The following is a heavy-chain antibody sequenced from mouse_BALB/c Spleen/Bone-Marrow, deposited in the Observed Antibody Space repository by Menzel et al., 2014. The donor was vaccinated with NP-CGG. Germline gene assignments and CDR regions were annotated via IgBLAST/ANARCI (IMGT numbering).Heavy chain of an antibody. CDR3: ARPRMITTYFDV. CDR1: GFTLSTYA. CDR2: INSGGTYI. D-gene: IGHD2-4*01. Sequence: EVKLVESGGGLVKPGGSLKLSCAASGFTLSTYAMSWVRQTPEKRLEWVATINSGGTYIYYADSVKGRFTISRDNAKNTLYLQMSSLRSEDTAMFYCARPRMITTYFDVWGAGTTVTVSS. J-gene: IGHJ1*01. V-gene: IGHV5-9-3*01.